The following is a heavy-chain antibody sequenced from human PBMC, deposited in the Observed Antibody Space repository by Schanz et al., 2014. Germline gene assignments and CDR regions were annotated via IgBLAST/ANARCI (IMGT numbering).Heavy chain of an antibody. Sequence: VQLVESGGGLVQPGGSLRLSCAASGFTFSDHYMDWVRQAPGKGLEWVSDISSGSSYANYADSVKGRFTISRDNAKNSLYLQMNSLRAEDTAVFYCARANYRRKINFDYWGRGTLVTVSS. CDR2: ISSGSSYA. J-gene: IGHJ4*02. CDR1: GFTFSDHY. V-gene: IGHV3-11*05. CDR3: ARANYRRKINFDY. D-gene: IGHD3-10*01.